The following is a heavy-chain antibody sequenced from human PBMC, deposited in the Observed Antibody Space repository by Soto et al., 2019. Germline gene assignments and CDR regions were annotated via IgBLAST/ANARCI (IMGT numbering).Heavy chain of an antibody. CDR1: GGSFSGYY. V-gene: IGHV4-34*01. CDR3: ARSSRVDY. J-gene: IGHJ4*02. D-gene: IGHD6-13*01. Sequence: QVQLQQWGAGLLKPSETLSLTCAVYGGSFSGYYWSWIRQPPGKGLEWIGEINHSGSTNYNPSLKSLVTISVDTSKNQFSLKLSSVTAADTAVYYCARSSRVDYWGQGTLVTVSS. CDR2: INHSGST.